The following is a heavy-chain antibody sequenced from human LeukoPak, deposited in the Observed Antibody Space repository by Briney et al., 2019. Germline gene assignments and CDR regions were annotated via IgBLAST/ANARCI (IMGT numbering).Heavy chain of an antibody. CDR1: GYTFTSYG. V-gene: IGHV1-18*01. D-gene: IGHD6-19*01. CDR2: ISAYNGNT. CDR3: ARDRTGIAVAGKDY. Sequence: GASVKVSCKASGYTFTSYGISWVRQAPGQGIEWMGWISAYNGNTNYAQKLQGRVTMTTDTSTSTAYMELRSLRSDDTAVYYCARDRTGIAVAGKDYWGQGTLVTVSS. J-gene: IGHJ4*02.